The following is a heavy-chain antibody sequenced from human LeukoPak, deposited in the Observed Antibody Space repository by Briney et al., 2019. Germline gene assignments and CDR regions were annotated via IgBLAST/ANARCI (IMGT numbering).Heavy chain of an antibody. V-gene: IGHV3-21*01. Sequence: PGGSLRLSCAASGFTFSSYSMNWVRQAPGKGLEWVSSISSSSSYIYYADSVKGRFTISRDNAKNSLYLQMNSLRAEDTAVYYCARDHYYDSSGYHYVSYYMDVWGKGTTVTVSS. CDR2: ISSSSSYI. J-gene: IGHJ6*03. CDR1: GFTFSSYS. D-gene: IGHD3-22*01. CDR3: ARDHYYDSSGYHYVSYYMDV.